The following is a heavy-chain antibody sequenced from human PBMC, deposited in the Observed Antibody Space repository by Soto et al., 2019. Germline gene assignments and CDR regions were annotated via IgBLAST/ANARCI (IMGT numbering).Heavy chain of an antibody. CDR2: ISYDGSNK. CDR1: GFTFSSYA. J-gene: IGHJ4*02. D-gene: IGHD6-13*01. Sequence: SLRLSCAASGFTFSSYAMHWVRQAPGKGLEWVAVISYDGSNKYYADSVKGRFTISRDNSKNTLYLQMNSLRAEDTAVYYCARGRWSIAAAFHYWGQGTLVTVSS. CDR3: ARGRWSIAAAFHY. V-gene: IGHV3-30-3*01.